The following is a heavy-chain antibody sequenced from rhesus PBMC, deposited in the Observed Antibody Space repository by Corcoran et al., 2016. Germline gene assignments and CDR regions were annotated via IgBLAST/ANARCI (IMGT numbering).Heavy chain of an antibody. CDR1: GGSISDSYR. J-gene: IGHJ6*01. V-gene: IGHV4S18*01. CDR3: ARLDGNWSDS. Sequence: QVQLQESGPGVVKPSETLSLTCAVSGGSISDSYRWSWIRQPPGKGLEWIGSIYGGSGSTSYNPSLKSRVTISTDTSKNQFSLKLSSVTAADTAVYYCARLDGNWSDSWGQGVVVTVSS. D-gene: IGHD4-35*01. CDR2: IYGGSGST.